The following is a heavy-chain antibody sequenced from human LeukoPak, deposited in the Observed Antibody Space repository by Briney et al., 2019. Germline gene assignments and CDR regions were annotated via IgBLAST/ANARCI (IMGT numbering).Heavy chain of an antibody. Sequence: GGSLRLSCAASGFSFSTHDMGWVRQAPGKGLEWVSVISGSGDNTYQADSVKGRFFISRDNSNNTLSVQMNSLRAEDTAVYYCAKRREGGAYWDHAFDIWGQGTMVTVSS. D-gene: IGHD2-8*02. V-gene: IGHV3-23*01. J-gene: IGHJ3*02. CDR1: GFSFSTHD. CDR2: ISGSGDNT. CDR3: AKRREGGAYWDHAFDI.